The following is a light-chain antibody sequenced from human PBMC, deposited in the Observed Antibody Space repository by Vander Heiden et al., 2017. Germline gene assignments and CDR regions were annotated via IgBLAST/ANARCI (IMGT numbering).Light chain of an antibody. Sequence: DIQMTQSPSSLSASVGDRVTITCRASQSLARYLNWYQHKPGKAPKLLIYAASTLQSGVPSRFSGTGSGTDFNLTISRLQPEDFATYYCQQSYCGLSIVFGQGTRMEIK. CDR3: QQSYCGLSIV. V-gene: IGKV1-39*01. CDR2: AAS. CDR1: QSLARY. J-gene: IGKJ5*01.